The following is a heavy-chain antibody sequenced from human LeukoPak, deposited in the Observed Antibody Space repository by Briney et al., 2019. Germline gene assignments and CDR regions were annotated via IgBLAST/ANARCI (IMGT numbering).Heavy chain of an antibody. D-gene: IGHD6-19*01. CDR3: ARSAGYSSGWYDY. V-gene: IGHV4-59*08. J-gene: IGHJ4*02. Sequence: SETLSLTCTVSGGSISSYYWSWIRLPPGKGLEWIGYIYYSGSTNYSPSLKSRVTISVDTSKNQFSLKLSSVTAADTAVYYCARSAGYSSGWYDYWGQGTLVTVSS. CDR2: IYYSGST. CDR1: GGSISSYY.